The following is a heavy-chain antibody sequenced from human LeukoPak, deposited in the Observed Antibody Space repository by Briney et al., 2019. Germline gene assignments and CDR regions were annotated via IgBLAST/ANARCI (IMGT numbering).Heavy chain of an antibody. CDR2: INWNGGST. Sequence: GGSLRLSCAASGFTFDDYGMSWVRQAPGKGLEWVSGINWNGGSTGYADSVKGRFTISRDNAKNSLYPQMNSLRAEDTALYYCARDYDSSGYSDAFDIWGQGTMVTVSS. J-gene: IGHJ3*02. D-gene: IGHD3-22*01. CDR3: ARDYDSSGYSDAFDI. V-gene: IGHV3-20*04. CDR1: GFTFDDYG.